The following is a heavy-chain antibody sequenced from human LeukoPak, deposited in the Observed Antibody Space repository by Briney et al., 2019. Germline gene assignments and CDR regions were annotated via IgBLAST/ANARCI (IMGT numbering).Heavy chain of an antibody. CDR2: INSDGSEG. D-gene: IGHD6-6*01. Sequence: GGSLRLSCAVSGFTFSGFWMSWSRQAPGKGLEWVASINSDGSEGYHADVVKGRFTISRDNAKNSLYLQINSLRAEDTAVYYCARSSYSSSSSVWGQGTMVTVSS. CDR1: GFTFSGFW. J-gene: IGHJ3*01. CDR3: ARSSYSSSSSV. V-gene: IGHV3-7*03.